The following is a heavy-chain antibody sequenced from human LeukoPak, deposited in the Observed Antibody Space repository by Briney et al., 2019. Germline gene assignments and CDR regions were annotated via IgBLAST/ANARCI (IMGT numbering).Heavy chain of an antibody. CDR1: GFTFSNAW. V-gene: IGHV3-15*01. CDR3: TTKYYYDSSGYFPPN. D-gene: IGHD3-22*01. J-gene: IGHJ4*02. Sequence: GGSLRLSCAASGFTFSNAWIRWVRAAPGEGLEWVCRIKSKTDGGTTDCAAPVKGRFTISRDGSKNTMNLQMKSLRTEDTALYYCTTKYYYDSSGYFPPNWGQGTLVTVSS. CDR2: IKSKTDGGTT.